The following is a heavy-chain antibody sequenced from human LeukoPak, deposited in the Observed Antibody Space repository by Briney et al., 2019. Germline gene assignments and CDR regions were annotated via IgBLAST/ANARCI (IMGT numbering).Heavy chain of an antibody. J-gene: IGHJ4*02. V-gene: IGHV4-39*01. Sequence: PSETLSLTCSVSGASISRSRDYWGWIRQPPGKGLEWIASIYFSGSSHYNPSLESRVTISVDSSKNQFSLKLSSVTAADTAVYYCTNSDDYGDYWGQGTLVTVSS. CDR3: TNSDDYGDY. CDR1: GASISRSRDY. CDR2: IYFSGSS.